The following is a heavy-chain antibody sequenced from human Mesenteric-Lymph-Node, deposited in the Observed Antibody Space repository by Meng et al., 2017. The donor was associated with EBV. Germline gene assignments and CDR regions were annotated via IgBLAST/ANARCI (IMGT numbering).Heavy chain of an antibody. Sequence: LQQSGSGMVKPSQTLSLTCAVSGGSISNDGYSWSWIRQPPGKGLEWIGYIYHSGSTYSNPSLKSRVTISVDRSKNQFSLKLNSVTAADTAVYYCARASVYGDYDNWFDPWGQGTLVTVSS. D-gene: IGHD4-17*01. V-gene: IGHV4-30-2*01. CDR2: IYHSGST. CDR3: ARASVYGDYDNWFDP. J-gene: IGHJ5*02. CDR1: GGSISNDGYS.